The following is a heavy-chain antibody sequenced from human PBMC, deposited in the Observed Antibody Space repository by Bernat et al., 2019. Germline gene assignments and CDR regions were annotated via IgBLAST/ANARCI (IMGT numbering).Heavy chain of an antibody. CDR2: ISGYNGNT. CDR1: NYTFATYG. J-gene: IGHJ4*02. Sequence: QIQLVQSGAEVKKPGASVKVSCKASNYTFATYGITWVRQAPGQGLEWMVWISGYNGNTNYAQKFQDRVTMTTDTSTSTAYMELRSLRSDDTAVYYCARDPAIVVVPAATPFFDFWGQGTLVTVSA. D-gene: IGHD2-2*01. CDR3: ARDPAIVVVPAATPFFDF. V-gene: IGHV1-18*01.